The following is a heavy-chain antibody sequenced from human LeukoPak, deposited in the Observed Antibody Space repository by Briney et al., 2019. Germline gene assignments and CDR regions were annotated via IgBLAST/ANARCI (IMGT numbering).Heavy chain of an antibody. Sequence: PGGSLRLSCAASGFTVSSNYMSWVRQAPGKGLEWVSVIYSGGSTYYADSVKGRFTISRHNSKNTLYLQMNSLRAEDTAVYYCAREPPRDYYDSSGYYPRDAFDIWGQGTMVTVSS. CDR1: GFTVSSNY. CDR3: AREPPRDYYDSSGYYPRDAFDI. J-gene: IGHJ3*02. D-gene: IGHD3-22*01. V-gene: IGHV3-53*04. CDR2: IYSGGST.